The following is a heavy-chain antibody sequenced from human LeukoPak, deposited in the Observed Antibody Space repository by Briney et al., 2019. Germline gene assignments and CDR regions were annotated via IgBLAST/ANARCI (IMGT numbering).Heavy chain of an antibody. CDR1: GGSFSGYY. V-gene: IGHV4-34*01. CDR3: ARLRGYREPYFDY. CDR2: INHSGST. D-gene: IGHD5-18*01. J-gene: IGHJ4*02. Sequence: PSETLSLTCAVYGGSFSGYYWSWIRQPPGKGLEWIGEINHSGSTNYNPSLKSRVTISVDTSKNQFSLKLSSVTAADTAVYYCARLRGYREPYFDYWGQGTLVTVSS.